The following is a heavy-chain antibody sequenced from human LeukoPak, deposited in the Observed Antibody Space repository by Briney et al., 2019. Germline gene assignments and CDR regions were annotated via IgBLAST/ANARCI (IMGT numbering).Heavy chain of an antibody. D-gene: IGHD3-16*02. J-gene: IGHJ4*02. V-gene: IGHV3-23*01. Sequence: GGSLRLSCAASGFTFSNYAMRWVRQAPGKGLEWVSGMSGTGGLTYYADSVKGRFTISRDNSKNTLYLQMNSLRAEDTAVYYCAHGEDRAVAVIVYWGQGTLVTVSS. CDR3: AHGEDRAVAVIVY. CDR2: MSGTGGLT. CDR1: GFTFSNYA.